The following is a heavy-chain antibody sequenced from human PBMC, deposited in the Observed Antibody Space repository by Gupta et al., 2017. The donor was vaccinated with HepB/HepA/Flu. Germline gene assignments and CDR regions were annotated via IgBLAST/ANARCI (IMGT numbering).Heavy chain of an antibody. Sequence: QVQLVQSGAEVKKPGSSVKVSCKASGGTFSSYAISWVRQAPGQGLEWMGGIIPIFGTANYAQKFQGRVTITADESTSTAYMELSSLRSVDTAVYYCARDRYDSSGYYPVDYYYYYMDVWGKGTTVTVSS. CDR1: GGTFSSYA. D-gene: IGHD3-22*01. CDR3: ARDRYDSSGYYPVDYYYYYMDV. CDR2: IIPIFGTA. J-gene: IGHJ6*03. V-gene: IGHV1-69*01.